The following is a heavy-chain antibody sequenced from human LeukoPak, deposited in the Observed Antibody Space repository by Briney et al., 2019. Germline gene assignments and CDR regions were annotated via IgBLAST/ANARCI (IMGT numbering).Heavy chain of an antibody. CDR2: IYTSGST. V-gene: IGHV4-4*07. J-gene: IGHJ5*02. CDR3: AREGSSGSTLRGWFDP. Sequence: SETLSLTCTVSGGSISSYYWSWIRQPAGKGLECIGHIYTSGSTNYNPSLKSRVTMSVDTSKNQFSLKLSSVTAADTAVYYCAREGSSGSTLRGWFDPWGQGTLVTVSS. D-gene: IGHD3-22*01. CDR1: GGSISSYY.